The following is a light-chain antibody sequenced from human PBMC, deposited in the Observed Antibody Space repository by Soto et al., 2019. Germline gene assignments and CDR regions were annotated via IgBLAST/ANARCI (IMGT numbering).Light chain of an antibody. V-gene: IGKV1-27*01. CDR1: HDIGNS. J-gene: IGKJ4*01. CDR3: QKYNRDSLT. CDR2: DAS. Sequence: DLQMTQSPPSLSASVGDRVTVTCRASHDIGNSLAWYQQRPGKSPRLLIYDASTLQSGVTARISGSGSGTDFTIVISSLRPDDVGTYYCQKYNRDSLTFGGGTKVEVK.